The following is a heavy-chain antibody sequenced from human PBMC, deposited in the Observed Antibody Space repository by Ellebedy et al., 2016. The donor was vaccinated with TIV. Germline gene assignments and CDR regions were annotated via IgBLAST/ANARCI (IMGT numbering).Heavy chain of an antibody. Sequence: GESLKISCAASGFTFDDYGMSWVRQAPGKGLEWVSAISGSGSTTYYADSVKGRFTISRDNSKNTLYLQMNSLRAEDTAVYYCAKFPASGTYLPYFFDYWGQGTLVTVSS. V-gene: IGHV3-23*01. J-gene: IGHJ4*02. D-gene: IGHD3-10*01. CDR3: AKFPASGTYLPYFFDY. CDR1: GFTFDDYG. CDR2: ISGSGSTT.